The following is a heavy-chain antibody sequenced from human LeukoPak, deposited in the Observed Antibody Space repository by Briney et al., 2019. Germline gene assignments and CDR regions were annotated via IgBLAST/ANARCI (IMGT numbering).Heavy chain of an antibody. CDR2: IKQDGREK. CDR1: GFTFSTYW. CDR3: ARGDYNNRINPPRYLDY. Sequence: GGSLRLSCAASGFTFSTYWMTWVRQAPGKGLEWVANIKQDGREKYFVDSVKGRFTISRDNDKSSLYLQMSSLRADDTAVYYCARGDYNNRINPPRYLDYWGQGTLVTVSS. V-gene: IGHV3-7*05. D-gene: IGHD4-11*01. J-gene: IGHJ4*02.